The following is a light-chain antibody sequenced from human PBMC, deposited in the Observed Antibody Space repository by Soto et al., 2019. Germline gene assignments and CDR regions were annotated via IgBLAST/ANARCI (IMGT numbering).Light chain of an antibody. CDR1: SGDVGANNY. J-gene: IGLJ1*01. V-gene: IGLV2-14*01. Sequence: QSALTQPASVSGSPGQPITISCTGTSGDVGANNYVSWYQHHPGKAPKLLIYEVSNRPSGVSSRFSGSKSGNTASLTISGLQAEDEADYYCCSYTSYSPYXFGTGPKVT. CDR3: CSYTSYSPYX. CDR2: EVS.